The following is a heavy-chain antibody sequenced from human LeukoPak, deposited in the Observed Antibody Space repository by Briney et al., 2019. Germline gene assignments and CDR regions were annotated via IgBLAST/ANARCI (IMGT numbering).Heavy chain of an antibody. CDR3: ARESIIDEPTDY. J-gene: IGHJ4*02. Sequence: PSETLSLTCTVSGYSITSGYYWGWIRQPPGKGLEWIGIVYHSGSTYYNPSLKSRLTISVDTSKNQFSLKLSSVTAADTAVYYCARESIIDEPTDYWGQGTLVTVSS. V-gene: IGHV4-38-2*02. CDR2: VYHSGST. D-gene: IGHD3-16*01. CDR1: GYSITSGYY.